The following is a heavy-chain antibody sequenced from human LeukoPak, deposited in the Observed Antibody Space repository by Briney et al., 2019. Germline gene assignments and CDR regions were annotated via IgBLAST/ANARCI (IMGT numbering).Heavy chain of an antibody. J-gene: IGHJ4*02. Sequence: GASEKVSCKASGYTFTGFYMYWVRQAPGQGLEWMGWINPNSGGTNYAQKFQGRVTMTRDTSISTAYMELSRLRSDDTAVYYCAREAAAGGGDYWGQGTLVTVSS. CDR3: AREAAAGGGDY. CDR1: GYTFTGFY. V-gene: IGHV1-2*02. CDR2: INPNSGGT. D-gene: IGHD6-13*01.